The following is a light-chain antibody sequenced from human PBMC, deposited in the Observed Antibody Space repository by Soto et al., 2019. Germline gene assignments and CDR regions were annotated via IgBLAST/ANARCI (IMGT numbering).Light chain of an antibody. CDR3: SSYTSSSTLYV. J-gene: IGLJ1*01. CDR2: EVS. CDR1: SSDVGGYNY. V-gene: IGLV2-14*01. Sequence: QSVLTQPASVSGSTGQSITISCTGTSSDVGGYNYVSWYQQHPGKAPKLMIYEVSNRPSGVSNRFSGSKSGNTASLTISGLQAEDEAHYYCSSYTSSSTLYVFGTGTKLTVL.